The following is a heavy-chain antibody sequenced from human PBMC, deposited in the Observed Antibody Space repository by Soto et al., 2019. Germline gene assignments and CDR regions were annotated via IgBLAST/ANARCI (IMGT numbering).Heavy chain of an antibody. D-gene: IGHD3-22*01. CDR1: GFTFNIYA. V-gene: IGHV3-23*01. J-gene: IGHJ4*02. Sequence: EVQLLESGGDLIQPGGSLRLSCAASGFTFNIYAMVWVRQAPGKGLEWVSAISRYGDFTYYADSVEGRFTISRDNSKNTLCLQMNSLRAEDTALYYCAKDRYLDHDSRGYLFDKWGQGTRVTVSS. CDR3: AKDRYLDHDSRGYLFDK. CDR2: ISRYGDFT.